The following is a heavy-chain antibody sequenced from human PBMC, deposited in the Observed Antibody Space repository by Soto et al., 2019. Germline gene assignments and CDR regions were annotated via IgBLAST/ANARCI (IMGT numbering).Heavy chain of an antibody. CDR2: IYYSGST. CDR1: GGSVSSGSYY. Sequence: QVQLQESGPGQVKPSETLSLTCTVSGGSVSSGSYYWSWIRQPPGKGLEWIGYIYYSGSTNFKSSLKSRVTISVDPSKNQFSLKLSPVTAADTAVYYCAGEGYGPYYFYYYAMDVWGKGTTVTVSS. CDR3: AGEGYGPYYFYYYAMDV. V-gene: IGHV4-61*01. D-gene: IGHD5-18*01. J-gene: IGHJ6*04.